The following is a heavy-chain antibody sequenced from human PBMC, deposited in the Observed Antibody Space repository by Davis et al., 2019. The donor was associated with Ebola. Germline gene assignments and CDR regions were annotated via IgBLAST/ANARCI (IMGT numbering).Heavy chain of an antibody. CDR2: ISGSGGST. CDR1: VITFSSYA. V-gene: IGHV3-23*01. Sequence: GGSLRLSCTDSVITFSSYAMTWVRQAPGKGLEWVSAISGSGGSTYYADSVKGRFTISRDNSKKTLYLQMNSLRPEDTAVYYCVKTRSNWWNDALEIWGRGTMVIVSS. CDR3: VKTRSNWWNDALEI. J-gene: IGHJ3*02. D-gene: IGHD2-8*02.